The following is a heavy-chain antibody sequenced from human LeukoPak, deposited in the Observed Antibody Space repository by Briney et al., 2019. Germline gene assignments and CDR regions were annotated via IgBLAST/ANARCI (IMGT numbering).Heavy chain of an antibody. CDR1: GVSISSSNSY. V-gene: IGHV4-39*07. Sequence: SETLSLTCTVSGVSISSSNSYWGWIRQPPGKGLEWIGSIYYSGNTYYNASLKSQVSISIDTSKNQFSLKLSSVTAADTAVYYCARGEEIDAFDIWGQGTMVTVSS. CDR3: ARGEEIDAFDI. D-gene: IGHD1-26*01. CDR2: IYYSGNT. J-gene: IGHJ3*02.